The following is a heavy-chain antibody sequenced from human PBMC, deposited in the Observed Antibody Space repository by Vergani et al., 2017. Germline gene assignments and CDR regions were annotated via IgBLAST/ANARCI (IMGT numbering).Heavy chain of an antibody. CDR2: IGTAGDT. CDR1: GFTFTNFA. V-gene: IGHV3-23*04. J-gene: IGHJ4*02. CDR3: ARGYCTNSICRGKVDS. Sequence: EVQVVESGGGLVKPGGSLRLSCAASGFTFTNFAMTWVRQAPGEGLEWVSAIGTAGDTYYPGSVKGRFTISRDNSKDTLYLQMNSLRAEDTAVYYCARGYCTNSICRGKVDSWGQGTLVTVSS. D-gene: IGHD2-8*01.